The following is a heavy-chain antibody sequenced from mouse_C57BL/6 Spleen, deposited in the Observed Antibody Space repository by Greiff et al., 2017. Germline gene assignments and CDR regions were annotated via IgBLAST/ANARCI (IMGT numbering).Heavy chain of an antibody. CDR3: ASNWENYAMDY. CDR2: IHPNSGST. V-gene: IGHV1-64*01. Sequence: VQLQQSGAELVKPGASVKLSCKASGYTFTSYWMHWVKQRPGQGLEWIGMIHPNSGSTNYNEKFKSKATLTVDKSSSTAYMQLSSLTSEDSAVYYCASNWENYAMDYWGRGTSVTVSS. J-gene: IGHJ4*01. D-gene: IGHD4-1*02. CDR1: GYTFTSYW.